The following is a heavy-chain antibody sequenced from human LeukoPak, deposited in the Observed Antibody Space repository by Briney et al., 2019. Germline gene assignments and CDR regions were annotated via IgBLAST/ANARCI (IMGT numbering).Heavy chain of an antibody. CDR1: GFTFSSYA. D-gene: IGHD2-2*01. V-gene: IGHV3-64*02. CDR2: XXSNGVST. Sequence: GGSLRLSCAASGFTFSSYAMHWVXQAPGKGLEYVXXXXSNGVSTYYADSVKGRFTISRDNSKNTLYLQMGSLRAEDMAVYYCARGYCSSTSCYEGAFDIWGQGTMVTVSS. J-gene: IGHJ3*02. CDR3: ARGYCSSTSCYEGAFDI.